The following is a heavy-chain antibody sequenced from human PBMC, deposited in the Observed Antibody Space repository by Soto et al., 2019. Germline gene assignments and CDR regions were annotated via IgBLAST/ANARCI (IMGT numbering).Heavy chain of an antibody. J-gene: IGHJ4*02. V-gene: IGHV3-48*02. CDR1: GFTFDDYS. Sequence: EVQLVESGGGLVQPGGSLRISCAASGFTFDDYSMNWVRQAPGKGLEWVSYIGSTRKYIDYADSVKGRFTISRDGAKNSVFLQMDSLRDEDTAVYYCARDHNWSFDYWGQGIPVTVSA. CDR2: IGSTRKYI. D-gene: IGHD1-20*01. CDR3: ARDHNWSFDY.